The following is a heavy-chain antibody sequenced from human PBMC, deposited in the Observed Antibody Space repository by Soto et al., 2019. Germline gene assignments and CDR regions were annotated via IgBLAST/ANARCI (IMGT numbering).Heavy chain of an antibody. CDR3: AGSSPSVERGYYYYGMDV. Sequence: GASVKVSCKASGGTFSSYAISGVRQAPGQGLEWMGGIIPIFGTANYAQKFQGRVTITADESTSTAYMELSSLRSEDTAVYYCAGSSPSVERGYYYYGMDVWGQGTTVTVS. J-gene: IGHJ6*02. D-gene: IGHD3-10*01. V-gene: IGHV1-69*13. CDR2: IIPIFGTA. CDR1: GGTFSSYA.